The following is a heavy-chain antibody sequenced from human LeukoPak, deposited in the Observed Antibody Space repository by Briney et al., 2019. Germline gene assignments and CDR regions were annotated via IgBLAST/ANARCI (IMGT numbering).Heavy chain of an antibody. V-gene: IGHV3-23*01. D-gene: IGHD6-13*01. CDR2: ISGSGGST. J-gene: IGHJ4*02. Sequence: PGGSLRLSCAASGFTFIRYAMSWVRQAPGKGLEWVSGISGSGGSTYYADSVKGRFTISRDNSKNTLYLQLNSLRAEDTAVYYCAKRAAAEIDYWGQGTLVTVSS. CDR1: GFTFIRYA. CDR3: AKRAAAEIDY.